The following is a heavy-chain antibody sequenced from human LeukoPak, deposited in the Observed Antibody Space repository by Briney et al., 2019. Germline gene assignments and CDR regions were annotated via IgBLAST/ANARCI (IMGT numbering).Heavy chain of an antibody. D-gene: IGHD5-18*01. CDR2: IWYDGSNK. CDR1: GFTFSSYG. V-gene: IGHV3-33*03. CDR3: ATDRGYSYGCFDP. Sequence: PGRSLRLSCAASGFTFSSYGMHWVRQAPGKGLEWVAVIWYDGSNKFYADSVKGRFTISRDNAKNTLYLQMNSLRAEDTAVYYCATDRGYSYGCFDPWGQGTLVTVSS. J-gene: IGHJ5*02.